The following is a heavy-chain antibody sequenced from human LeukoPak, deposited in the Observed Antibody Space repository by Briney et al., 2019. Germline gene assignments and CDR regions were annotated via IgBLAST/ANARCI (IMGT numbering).Heavy chain of an antibody. CDR2: MNPNSGNT. CDR3: ARGQAGTLDFDY. D-gene: IGHD1-1*01. V-gene: IGHV1-8*01. J-gene: IGHJ4*02. Sequence: GASVKVSCKASGSTFTSYDINWVRQATGQGLEWMGWMNPNSGNTGYAQKFQGRVTMTRNTSISTAYMELSSLRSEDTAVYYCARGQAGTLDFDYWGQGTLVTVSS. CDR1: GSTFTSYD.